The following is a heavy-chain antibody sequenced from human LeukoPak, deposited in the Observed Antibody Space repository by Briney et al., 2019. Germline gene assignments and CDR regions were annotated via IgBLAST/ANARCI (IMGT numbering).Heavy chain of an antibody. Sequence: GGSLRLSCAASGFTLSSYAMSWVRQAPGKGLEWVSAISGSGGSTYYADSVKGRFTISRDNSKNTLYLQMNSLRAEDTAVYYCARGPAVVPAAMVEPPGWFDPWGQGTLVTVSS. CDR3: ARGPAVVPAAMVEPPGWFDP. CDR2: ISGSGGST. D-gene: IGHD2-2*01. V-gene: IGHV3-23*01. J-gene: IGHJ5*02. CDR1: GFTLSSYA.